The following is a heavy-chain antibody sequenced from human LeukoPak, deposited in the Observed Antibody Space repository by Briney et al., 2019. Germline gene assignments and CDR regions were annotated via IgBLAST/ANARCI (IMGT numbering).Heavy chain of an antibody. Sequence: PGESLKISGKGSGYSFPSYWIAWGGQMPGKGLDWWGIIYPGDSDTRYSPSFQGQVTISADKSISTAYLQWSSLKASDTAMYYCARRFPYSSGWYGKFDPWGQGTLVTVSS. D-gene: IGHD6-19*01. J-gene: IGHJ5*02. V-gene: IGHV5-51*01. CDR3: ARRFPYSSGWYGKFDP. CDR2: IYPGDSDT. CDR1: GYSFPSYW.